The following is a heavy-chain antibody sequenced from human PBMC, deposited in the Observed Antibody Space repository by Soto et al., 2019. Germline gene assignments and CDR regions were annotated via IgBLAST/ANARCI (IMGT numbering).Heavy chain of an antibody. J-gene: IGHJ3*02. CDR1: GYTFTDFF. Sequence: ASVKVSCKASGYTFTDFFIQWVRQVPVQGLEWMGWINPNGGATEYAQNRVTMTRDTSISTVYLQLSRLRFGHTAVYYCSRLGYQQHLHSGFDMWCPGTLVTVSS. CDR3: SRLGYQQHLHSGFDM. CDR2: INPNGGAT. D-gene: IGHD6-13*01. V-gene: IGHV1-2*02.